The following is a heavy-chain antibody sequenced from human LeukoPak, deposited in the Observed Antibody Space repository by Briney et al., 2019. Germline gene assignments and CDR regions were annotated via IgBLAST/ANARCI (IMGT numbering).Heavy chain of an antibody. J-gene: IGHJ4*02. Sequence: PGESLKISCKAAGYSFTTNWIGWVRQMPGKGLERMGFIYPGDSDTRYSPSFQGQVTISADKSISSAYLQWSSLKASDTAMYYCARLSRTVWARGVMPHRNYFDFWGQGTLVTVSS. CDR1: GYSFTTNW. D-gene: IGHD3-16*01. V-gene: IGHV5-51*03. CDR2: IYPGDSDT. CDR3: ARLSRTVWARGVMPHRNYFDF.